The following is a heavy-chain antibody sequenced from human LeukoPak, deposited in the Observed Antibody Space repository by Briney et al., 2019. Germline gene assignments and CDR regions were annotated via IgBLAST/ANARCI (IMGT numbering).Heavy chain of an antibody. J-gene: IGHJ4*02. CDR3: ARGWSRQVYYFDY. CDR1: GGTFSSYA. Sequence: SVKVSCKASGGTFSSYAISWVRQAPGQGLEWMGRIIPSFGTANYAQKFQGRVTITTDESTSTAYMEPSSLRSEDTAVYYCARGWSRQVYYFDYWGQGTLVTVSS. CDR2: IIPSFGTA. V-gene: IGHV1-69*05. D-gene: IGHD2-15*01.